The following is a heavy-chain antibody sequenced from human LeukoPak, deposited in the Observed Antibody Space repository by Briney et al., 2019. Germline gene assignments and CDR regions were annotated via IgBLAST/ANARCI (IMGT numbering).Heavy chain of an antibody. J-gene: IGHJ5*02. D-gene: IGHD1-26*01. CDR3: AREPGVGAANWFDP. Sequence: SETLSLTCAVSGGSISSGGYSWSWIRQPPGKGLEWIGYIYHSGSTYYNPSLKSRVTISVDRSKNQFSLKLSSVTAADTAVYYCAREPGVGAANWFDPWGQGTLVTVSS. CDR1: GGSISSGGYS. CDR2: IYHSGST. V-gene: IGHV4-30-2*01.